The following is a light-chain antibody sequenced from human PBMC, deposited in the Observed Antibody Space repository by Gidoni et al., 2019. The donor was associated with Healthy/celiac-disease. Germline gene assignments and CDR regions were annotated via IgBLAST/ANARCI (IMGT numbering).Light chain of an antibody. Sequence: IQITQSPSTLSASVGDRVTITCLASQSLSSWLAWYQQKPGKAPKLLIYDASSLESGVPSKVRGSGSGTEFTLTISSLQPDDFATYYCQQYNSYWTFGQGTKVEIK. CDR1: QSLSSW. CDR3: QQYNSYWT. J-gene: IGKJ1*01. V-gene: IGKV1-5*01. CDR2: DAS.